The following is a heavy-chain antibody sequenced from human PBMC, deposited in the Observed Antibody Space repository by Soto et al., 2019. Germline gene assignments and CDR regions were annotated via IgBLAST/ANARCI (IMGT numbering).Heavy chain of an antibody. CDR2: IYYNGNT. Sequence: SETLSLTCTVSGGSINTYYWNWIRQPPGKGLEWIAYIYYNGNTDSNPSLQGRVTMTRNTSISTAYMELSSLRSEDTAVYYCARGFFPFSISLVPPQHDDFDIWGQGTMVTVSS. CDR1: GGSINTYY. V-gene: IGHV4-59*01. D-gene: IGHD1-20*01. CDR3: ARGFFPFSISLVPPQHDDFDI. J-gene: IGHJ3*02.